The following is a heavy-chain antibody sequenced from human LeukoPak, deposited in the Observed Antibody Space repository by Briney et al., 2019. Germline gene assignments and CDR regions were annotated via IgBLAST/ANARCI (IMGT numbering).Heavy chain of an antibody. CDR3: ARPLYTSGWYWFY. Sequence: GGSLRLSCEASGFTFSAYAMTWVRQAPGKGLEWVANIKKDGSEKYYVDSVKGRFTISRDNAKNSLYLQMNSLRAEDTAVYYCARPLYTSGWYWFYWGQGTLVTVSS. V-gene: IGHV3-7*02. J-gene: IGHJ4*02. CDR1: GFTFSAYA. CDR2: IKKDGSEK. D-gene: IGHD6-19*01.